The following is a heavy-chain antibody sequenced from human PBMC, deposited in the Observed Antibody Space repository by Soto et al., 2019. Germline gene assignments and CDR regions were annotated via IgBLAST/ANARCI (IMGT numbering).Heavy chain of an antibody. CDR2: IYYSGSI. CDR3: ARRYGGNLDY. D-gene: IGHD1-26*01. CDR1: GDSISSLY. J-gene: IGHJ4*01. Sequence: PSETLSLTCTVSGDSISSLYWSWIRQPPGKGLEWIGYIYYSGSINYNPSLKSRVTISVDRSKNQFSLKLSSVTAADTAVYYCARRYGGNLDYWGQGTLVTVSS. V-gene: IGHV4-59*08.